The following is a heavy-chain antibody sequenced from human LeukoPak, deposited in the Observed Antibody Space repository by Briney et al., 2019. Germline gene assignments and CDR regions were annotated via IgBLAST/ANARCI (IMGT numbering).Heavy chain of an antibody. Sequence: GGSLRLSCAASGFTFSTYAMTWVRQAPGKGLEWVSSITGSGDGTSAADSVKGRFSISRDNSKNTLYLQMNSLRAEDTAVYYCARVILPDYYYYMDVWGKGTTVTISS. V-gene: IGHV3-23*01. CDR2: ITGSGDGT. J-gene: IGHJ6*03. CDR1: GFTFSTYA. CDR3: ARVILPDYYYYMDV. D-gene: IGHD3-16*02.